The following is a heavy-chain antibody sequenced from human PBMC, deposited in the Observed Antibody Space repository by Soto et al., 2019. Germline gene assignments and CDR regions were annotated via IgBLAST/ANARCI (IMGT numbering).Heavy chain of an antibody. D-gene: IGHD3-10*01. CDR3: ACGYYYGSGSYLIDY. CDR2: INHSGST. J-gene: IGHJ4*02. CDR1: GGSFSGYY. V-gene: IGHV4-34*01. Sequence: SETLSLTCAVYGGSFSGYYWSWIRQPPGKGLEWIGEINHSGSTNYNPSLKSRVTISVDTSKNQFSLKLSSVTAADTAVYYCACGYYYGSGSYLIDYWGQGTLVTVSS.